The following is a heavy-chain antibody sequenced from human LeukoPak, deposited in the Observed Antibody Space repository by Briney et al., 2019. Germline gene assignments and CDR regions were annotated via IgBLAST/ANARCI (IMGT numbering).Heavy chain of an antibody. D-gene: IGHD2-21*02. CDR2: IRAYNGNT. V-gene: IGHV1-18*01. Sequence: ASVKVSCKASGYTFTSYGINWVRQAPGQGLEWMGWIRAYNGNTNYAQKLQGRVTMTRDTSTSTVYMELSSLRSEDTAVYYCARDHYHKIHSVMVTAPDYWGQGTLVIVSS. J-gene: IGHJ4*02. CDR1: GYTFTSYG. CDR3: ARDHYHKIHSVMVTAPDY.